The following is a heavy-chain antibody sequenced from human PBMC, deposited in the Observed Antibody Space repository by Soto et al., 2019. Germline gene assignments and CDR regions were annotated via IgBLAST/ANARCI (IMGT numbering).Heavy chain of an antibody. D-gene: IGHD1-1*01. CDR2: ISYDGSDT. J-gene: IGHJ4*02. CDR3: AKDFGINWYYFDC. V-gene: IGHV3-30*18. Sequence: QVQLVESGGGVVQPGRSLRLSCAASGFTFRSHGMHWVRQAPGKGLEWLTLISYDGSDTDYADSVKGRFTISRDNSKNMLYLQMNSLGAEDTAVYYCAKDFGINWYYFDCWGQGTLDTVSS. CDR1: GFTFRSHG.